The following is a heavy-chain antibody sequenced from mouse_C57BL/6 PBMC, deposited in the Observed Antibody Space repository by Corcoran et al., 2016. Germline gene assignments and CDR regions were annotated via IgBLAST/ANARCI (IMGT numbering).Heavy chain of an antibody. Sequence: QVQLQQSGAELARPGASVKLSCKASGYTFTSYGISWVKQRTGQGLEWIGEIYPSSGNTYYNEKFKGKATLTADKSSSTAYMELRSLTSEDSAVYFCASYDSPFAYWGQGTLVTVSA. J-gene: IGHJ3*01. D-gene: IGHD2-4*01. CDR1: GYTFTSYG. V-gene: IGHV1-81*01. CDR3: ASYDSPFAY. CDR2: IYPSSGNT.